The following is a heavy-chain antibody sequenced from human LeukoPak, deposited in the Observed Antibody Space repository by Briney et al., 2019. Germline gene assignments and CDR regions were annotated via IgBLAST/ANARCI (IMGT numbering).Heavy chain of an antibody. V-gene: IGHV1-69*01. D-gene: IGHD3-10*01. CDR1: GGTFSSYA. Sequence: GASVKVSCKASGGTFSSYAISWVRQAPGQGLEWMGGIIPIFGTANYAQKFQGRVTITADESTSTAYMELSSLRPEDTAVYYCARDLGSRSGFGELLFWFNPWGQGTLVTVSS. CDR3: ARDLGSRSGFGELLFWFNP. CDR2: IIPIFGTA. J-gene: IGHJ5*02.